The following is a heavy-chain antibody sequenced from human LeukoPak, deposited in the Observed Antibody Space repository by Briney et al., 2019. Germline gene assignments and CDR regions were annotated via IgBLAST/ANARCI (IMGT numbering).Heavy chain of an antibody. Sequence: SETLSLTCTVSGGYISNYYWSWIRQPPGKGLEWIGYVYYSGSTKYNPSLKSRVTMSADTSKNQFSLKLSSVTVADTAVYYCARDAHIRLTGYSFFDYWGQGTLVTVSS. CDR1: GGYISNYY. CDR3: ARDAHIRLTGYSFFDY. V-gene: IGHV4-59*12. D-gene: IGHD3-9*01. J-gene: IGHJ4*02. CDR2: VYYSGST.